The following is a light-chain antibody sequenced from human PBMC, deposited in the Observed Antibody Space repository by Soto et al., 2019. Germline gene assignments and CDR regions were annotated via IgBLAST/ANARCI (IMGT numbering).Light chain of an antibody. Sequence: DIQMTQSQSSLSSSVGHRFTITCRASQSISSYLNWYQQKPGKAPKLLIYAASSLQSGVPPRFSGSGSGTDFTLTISSLEPEDSAVYYCQQRHMWPITFGQGTEVDIK. V-gene: IGKV1-39*01. J-gene: IGKJ1*01. CDR2: AAS. CDR3: QQRHMWPIT. CDR1: QSISSY.